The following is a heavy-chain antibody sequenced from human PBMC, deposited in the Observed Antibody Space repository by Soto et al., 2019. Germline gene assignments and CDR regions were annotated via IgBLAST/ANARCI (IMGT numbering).Heavy chain of an antibody. Sequence: PGGSLRLSCAASGFTFSDYYMSWIRQASGKGLEWVSYISSSSSYTNYADSVKGRFTISRDNAKNSLYLQMNSLRAEDTAVYYCARGYYDSSGYTGFDYWGQGTLVTVSS. D-gene: IGHD3-22*01. J-gene: IGHJ4*02. CDR3: ARGYYDSSGYTGFDY. V-gene: IGHV3-11*06. CDR2: ISSSSSYT. CDR1: GFTFSDYY.